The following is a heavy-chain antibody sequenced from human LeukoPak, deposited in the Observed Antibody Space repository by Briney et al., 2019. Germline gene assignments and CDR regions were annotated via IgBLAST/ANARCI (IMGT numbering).Heavy chain of an antibody. V-gene: IGHV4-59*01. CDR2: IYYSGST. CDR1: GGSISSYY. Sequence: PSETLSLTCTVSGGSISSYYWSWIRQPPGKGLEWIGYIYYSGSTNYNPSLKSRVTISIDTSKNQFSLKLSSVTAADTAVYYCARSGYDSSGYYYTVDYWGQGTLVTVSS. D-gene: IGHD3-22*01. CDR3: ARSGYDSSGYYYTVDY. J-gene: IGHJ4*02.